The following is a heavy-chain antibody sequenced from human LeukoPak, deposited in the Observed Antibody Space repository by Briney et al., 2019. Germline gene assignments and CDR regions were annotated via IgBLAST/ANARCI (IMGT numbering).Heavy chain of an antibody. V-gene: IGHV1-24*01. J-gene: IGHJ4*02. Sequence: GASLKVSCKVSGYTLTDFSMHWGRQAPGKRLEWMGGCNREDDEAIYAPHFQGRVTVTEDTSTDTAYMELSSLRSEDTAVYYCATLDSYYDNSGRPLLPDWGQGTLVTVSS. CDR3: ATLDSYYDNSGRPLLPD. CDR2: CNREDDEA. D-gene: IGHD3-22*01. CDR1: GYTLTDFS.